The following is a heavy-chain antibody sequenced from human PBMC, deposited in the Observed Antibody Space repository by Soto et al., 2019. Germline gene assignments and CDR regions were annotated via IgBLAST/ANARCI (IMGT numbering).Heavy chain of an antibody. D-gene: IGHD3-10*01. Sequence: GGSLRLSCAASGFTFSSYWMSWVRQAPGKGLEWVANIKQDGSEKYYVDSVKGRFTISRDNAKNSLYLQMNSLRAEDTAVYYCARAGGYYLDYYYGMDVWGQGTTVTVSS. V-gene: IGHV3-7*03. CDR2: IKQDGSEK. J-gene: IGHJ6*02. CDR3: ARAGGYYLDYYYGMDV. CDR1: GFTFSSYW.